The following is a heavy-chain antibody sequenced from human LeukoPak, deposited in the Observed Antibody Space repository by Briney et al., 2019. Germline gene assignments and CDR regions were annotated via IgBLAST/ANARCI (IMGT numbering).Heavy chain of an antibody. CDR2: ISSSSSYI. D-gene: IGHD3-22*01. Sequence: GGSLRLSCAASGFTFSSYSMNWVRQAPGKGLEWVSSISSSSSYIYYADSVKGRFTISRDNAKNSLYLQMNSLRAEDTAVYYCARASTSHLYYYDSSGYYVFDYWGQGTLVTVSS. CDR1: GFTFSSYS. V-gene: IGHV3-21*01. CDR3: ARASTSHLYYYDSSGYYVFDY. J-gene: IGHJ4*02.